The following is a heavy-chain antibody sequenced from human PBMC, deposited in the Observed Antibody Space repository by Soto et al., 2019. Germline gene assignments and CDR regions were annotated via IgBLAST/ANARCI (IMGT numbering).Heavy chain of an antibody. D-gene: IGHD3-22*01. CDR2: SRGRSGST. J-gene: IGHJ6*04. CDR3: AKDLWDDSREGI. CDR1: GFTFSSYA. V-gene: IGHV3-23*01. Sequence: GGSLSLSCAASGFTFSSYAMSWVRQAPGRGLEWVSASRGRSGSTYGEDAVKGRFTISRDNTKNTLYRQMNSVRAEDTAVYYCAKDLWDDSREGIWGKGTTVTVSS.